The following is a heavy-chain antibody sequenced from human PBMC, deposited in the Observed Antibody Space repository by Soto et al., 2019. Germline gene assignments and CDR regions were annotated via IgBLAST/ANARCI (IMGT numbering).Heavy chain of an antibody. Sequence: PSETLSLTCTVSGASISGFCWSWIRKSAGKGLEWIGRIYATGTTYYNPSLKSRVMMSVDTSKKQFSLKLRSVTAADTAVYYCVRDGTKTLRDWFDPWGQGISVTVSS. CDR2: IYATGTT. V-gene: IGHV4-4*07. D-gene: IGHD1-1*01. J-gene: IGHJ5*02. CDR1: GASISGFC. CDR3: VRDGTKTLRDWFDP.